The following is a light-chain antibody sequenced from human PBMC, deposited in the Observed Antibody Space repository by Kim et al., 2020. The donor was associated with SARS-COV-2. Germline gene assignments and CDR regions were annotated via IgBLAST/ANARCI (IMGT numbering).Light chain of an antibody. Sequence: DIQLTQSPSSLSASVGDSVTIACRASHALNSWVAWYHQKPGNPPKLLMYKATTLANGVPSRFIGAGSGTDFTLTFTSLQPDDSGTYFCQQYNRSPWTFGQGTKVDIK. CDR3: QQYNRSPWT. V-gene: IGKV1-5*03. CDR2: KAT. J-gene: IGKJ1*01. CDR1: HALNSW.